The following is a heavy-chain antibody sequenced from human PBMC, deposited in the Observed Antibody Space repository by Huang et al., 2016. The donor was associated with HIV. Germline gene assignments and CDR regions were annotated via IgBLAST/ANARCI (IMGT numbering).Heavy chain of an antibody. Sequence: QVQLVASGGGLVKLGGCLRLSCAASGFTFSAYYMSWTRQAPGRRLGWVSYISSRCSDIYNTDSVKGRFTISSDNAKNSLYLQMNSLRAEDTAVYYCARSSGELGAPHNWGQGTLVTVSS. CDR2: ISSRCSDI. D-gene: IGHD1-26*01. J-gene: IGHJ4*02. CDR1: GFTFSAYY. V-gene: IGHV3-11*01. CDR3: ARSSGELGAPHN.